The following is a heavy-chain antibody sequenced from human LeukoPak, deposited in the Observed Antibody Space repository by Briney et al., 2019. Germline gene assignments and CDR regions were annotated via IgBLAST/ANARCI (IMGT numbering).Heavy chain of an antibody. CDR3: ARDSRGTAMVGPDY. D-gene: IGHD5-18*01. Sequence: GGSLRLSCAASGFTFSSYGMHWVRQAPGKGLEWVAVIWYDGSNEYYADSVKGRFTISRDNSKNTLYLQMNSLRAEDTAVYYCARDSRGTAMVGPDYWGQGTLVTVSS. CDR1: GFTFSSYG. J-gene: IGHJ4*02. CDR2: IWYDGSNE. V-gene: IGHV3-33*01.